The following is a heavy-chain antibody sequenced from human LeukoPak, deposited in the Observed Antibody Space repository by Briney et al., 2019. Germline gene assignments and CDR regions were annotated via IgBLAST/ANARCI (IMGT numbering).Heavy chain of an antibody. J-gene: IGHJ4*02. V-gene: IGHV3-21*01. CDR1: GFTFSSYS. CDR2: ISSSSSCI. Sequence: GGSLRLSCTASGFTFSSYSMNWVRQAPGKGLEWVSSISSSSSCIYYADSVKGRFTISRDNAKNSLYLQMNSLRAEDTAVYYCARAASVRGVIIIDYWGQGTLVTVSS. D-gene: IGHD3-10*01. CDR3: ARAASVRGVIIIDY.